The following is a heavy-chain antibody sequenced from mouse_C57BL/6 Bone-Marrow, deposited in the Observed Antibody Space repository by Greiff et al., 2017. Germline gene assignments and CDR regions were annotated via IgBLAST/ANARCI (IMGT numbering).Heavy chain of an antibody. CDR1: GYTFTSYD. D-gene: IGHD1-1*01. J-gene: IGHJ3*01. CDR3: ALRSWFAY. Sequence: VHLVESGPELVKPGASVKLSCKASGYTFTSYDINWVKQRPGQGLEWIGWIYPRDGSTKYNEKFKGKATLTVDTSSSTAYMELHSLTSEDSAVYFCALRSWFAYWGQGTLVTVSA. V-gene: IGHV1-85*01. CDR2: IYPRDGST.